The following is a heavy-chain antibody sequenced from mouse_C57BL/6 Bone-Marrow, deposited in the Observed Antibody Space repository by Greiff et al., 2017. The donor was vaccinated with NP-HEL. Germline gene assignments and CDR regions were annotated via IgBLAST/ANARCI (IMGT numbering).Heavy chain of an antibody. D-gene: IGHD1-1*01. CDR3: ARAEITTVVAHYYAMDY. CDR1: GYTFTDYN. J-gene: IGHJ4*01. CDR2: INPNNGGT. V-gene: IGHV1-18*01. Sequence: VQLKESGPELVKPGASVKIPCKASGYTFTDYNMDWVKQSHGKSLEWIGDINPNNGGTIYNQKFKGKATLTVDKSSSTAYMELRSLTSEDTAVYYCARAEITTVVAHYYAMDYWGQGTSVTVSS.